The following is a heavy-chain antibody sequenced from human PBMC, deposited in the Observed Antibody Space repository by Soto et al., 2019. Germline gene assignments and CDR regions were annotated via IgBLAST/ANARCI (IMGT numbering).Heavy chain of an antibody. CDR3: ARHPPLVRGTTWLDP. CDR2: IYPGDSDT. Sequence: PGESLKISCKGSGDIFTNNWIGWVRQMPGKGLEWMGIIYPGDSDTRYSPSFQGQVIISVDKSISTAYLQWSSLKASDTAMYYCARHPPLVRGTTWLDPWGQGTLVTVSS. V-gene: IGHV5-51*01. J-gene: IGHJ5*01. CDR1: GDIFTNNW. D-gene: IGHD3-10*01.